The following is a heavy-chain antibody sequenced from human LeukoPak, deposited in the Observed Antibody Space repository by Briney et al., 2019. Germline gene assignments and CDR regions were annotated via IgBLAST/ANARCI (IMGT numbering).Heavy chain of an antibody. CDR2: IKHDESEK. D-gene: IGHD3-16*01. V-gene: IGHV3-7*01. Sequence: GGSLRLSCAASGFSFNSDWMDWVRQAPGKGLEWVANIKHDESEKNYLDSVKGRFTISRDNAQNSLYLQMNGLRVEDTAVYYCTRCLDDWGQGTLVTVSS. CDR1: GFSFNSDW. CDR3: TRCLDD. J-gene: IGHJ4*02.